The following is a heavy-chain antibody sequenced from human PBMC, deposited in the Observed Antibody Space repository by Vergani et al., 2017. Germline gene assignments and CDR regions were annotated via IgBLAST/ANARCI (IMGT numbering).Heavy chain of an antibody. CDR1: GYSFTSYW. Sequence: EVQLVQSGAEVKKPGESLKISCKGSGYSFTSYWIGWVRQMPGKGLGWMGIIYPGDSDTRYSPSFPGQVTISAYKSISTAYLQWSSLRASDTAMYYCARPKRSDVMADAFDIWGQGTMVTVSS. V-gene: IGHV5-51*03. D-gene: IGHD3-16*01. CDR3: ARPKRSDVMADAFDI. J-gene: IGHJ3*02. CDR2: IYPGDSDT.